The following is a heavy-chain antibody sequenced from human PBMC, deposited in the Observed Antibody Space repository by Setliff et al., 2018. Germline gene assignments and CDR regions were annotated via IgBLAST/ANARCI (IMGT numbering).Heavy chain of an antibody. D-gene: IGHD3-22*01. Sequence: SETLSLTCTVSGGSISSSSYYWGWIRQPPGKGLEWIGRIYTSGSTNYNPSLKSRVTISVDTSKNQFSLKLSSVTAADTAVYYCARVRYYYDSSGYYYRWYFDLWGRGTLVTAPQ. CDR3: ARVRYYYDSSGYYYRWYFDL. J-gene: IGHJ2*01. V-gene: IGHV4-61*02. CDR1: GGSISSSSYY. CDR2: IYTSGST.